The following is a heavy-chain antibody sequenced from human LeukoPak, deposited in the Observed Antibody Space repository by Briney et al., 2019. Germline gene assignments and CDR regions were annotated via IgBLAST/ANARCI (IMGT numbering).Heavy chain of an antibody. CDR1: GFSFSVFW. V-gene: IGHV3-74*01. CDR2: IKTDGSIT. CDR3: ARDCSNGVCEYGFDY. D-gene: IGHD2-8*01. Sequence: PGGSLRLSCAASGFSFSVFWMHWVRQAPGKGLVWVSRIKTDGSITNYADSVKGRFTISRDNAKNSLYLQMDSLRAEDTAVYYCARDCSNGVCEYGFDYWGQGTLVTVSS. J-gene: IGHJ4*02.